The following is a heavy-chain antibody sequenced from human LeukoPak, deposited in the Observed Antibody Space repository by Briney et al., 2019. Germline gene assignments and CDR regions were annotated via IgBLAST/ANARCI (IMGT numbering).Heavy chain of an antibody. CDR3: ARDESLGDLWSGYFDALDI. V-gene: IGHV3-30*02. J-gene: IGHJ3*02. Sequence: GGSLRLSCAASGFTFSSYGMHWARQAPGKGLEWVAFIRYDGSNKYYADSVKGRFTISRDNSKNTLYLQMNSLRAEDTAVYYCARDESLGDLWSGYFDALDIWGQGTMVTVSS. CDR1: GFTFSSYG. D-gene: IGHD3-3*01. CDR2: IRYDGSNK.